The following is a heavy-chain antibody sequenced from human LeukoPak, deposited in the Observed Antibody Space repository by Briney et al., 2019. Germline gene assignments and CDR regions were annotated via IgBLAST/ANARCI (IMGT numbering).Heavy chain of an antibody. Sequence: PSATLSLTCAVYGGSFSGYYWSWIRQPPGKGLEWIGEINHSGSTNYNPSLKSRVTISVDTSKNQFSLKLSSVTAADTAVYYCARGSTLLWFGELLSWFDPRGQGTLVTVSS. V-gene: IGHV4-34*01. CDR3: ARGSTLLWFGELLSWFDP. CDR2: INHSGST. J-gene: IGHJ5*02. CDR1: GGSFSGYY. D-gene: IGHD3-10*01.